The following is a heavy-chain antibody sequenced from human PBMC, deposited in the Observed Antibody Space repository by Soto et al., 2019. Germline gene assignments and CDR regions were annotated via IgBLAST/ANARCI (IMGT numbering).Heavy chain of an antibody. V-gene: IGHV1-69*01. CDR1: GGTFSSYA. J-gene: IGHJ4*02. CDR3: ARDSAAISGSDY. CDR2: IIPIFGTA. Sequence: QVQLVQSGAEVKKPGSSVKVSCKASGGTFSSYAISWVRQAPGQGLEWMGGIIPIFGTANYAQKFQGRVTMTADESTSTVYMELSSLRSEDTAGYYCARDSAAISGSDYWGQGTLVTVSS. D-gene: IGHD6-19*01.